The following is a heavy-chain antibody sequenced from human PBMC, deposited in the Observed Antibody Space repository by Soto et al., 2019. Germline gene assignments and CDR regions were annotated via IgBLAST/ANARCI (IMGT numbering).Heavy chain of an antibody. CDR2: IIPIFGPA. V-gene: IGHV1-69*13. D-gene: IGHD3-22*01. CDR3: ARVRYYNTRGYYYFDH. Sequence: GSSVKVSCKASGGAFSSYAISWVRQAPGEGLEWMGGIIPIFGPANYAQKFQGRVTITADEATSTAYMALSSLRSEDTAVYYCARVRYYNTRGYYYFDHCGQGTPVTVSS. J-gene: IGHJ4*02. CDR1: GGAFSSYA.